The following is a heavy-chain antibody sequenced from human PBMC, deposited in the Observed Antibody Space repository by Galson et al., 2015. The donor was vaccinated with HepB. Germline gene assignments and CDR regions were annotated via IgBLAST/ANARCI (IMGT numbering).Heavy chain of an antibody. CDR2: IYYSGST. CDR1: GGSISSSSYY. V-gene: IGHV4-39*01. J-gene: IGHJ4*02. CDR3: ARQAPLSSSSWSPAFGY. D-gene: IGHD6-13*01. Sequence: SETLSLTCTVSGGSISSSSYYWGWIRQPPGKGLEWIGSIYYSGSTYYNPSLKSRVTISVDTSKNQFSLKLSSVTAADTAVYYSARQAPLSSSSWSPAFGYWGQGTLVTVSS.